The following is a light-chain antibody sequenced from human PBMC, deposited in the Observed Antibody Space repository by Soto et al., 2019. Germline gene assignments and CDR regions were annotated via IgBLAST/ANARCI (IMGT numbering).Light chain of an antibody. V-gene: IGLV2-14*01. Sequence: HSALTXPASVSGSPGQSITISCTGTSSDVGGYNYVSWYQQHPGKAPKLMIYEVSNRPSGVSNRFSGSKSGNTASLTISGLQAEDEADYYCSSYTSSSTLSYVFGTGTKATVL. J-gene: IGLJ1*01. CDR1: SSDVGGYNY. CDR3: SSYTSSSTLSYV. CDR2: EVS.